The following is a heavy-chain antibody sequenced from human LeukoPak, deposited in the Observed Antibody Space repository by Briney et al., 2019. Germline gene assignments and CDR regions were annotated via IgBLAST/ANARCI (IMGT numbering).Heavy chain of an antibody. J-gene: IGHJ6*02. D-gene: IGHD2-2*01. CDR2: ISWNSGTI. CDR1: GFTFDDYA. Sequence: PGRSLRLSCVASGFTFDDYAMHWVRQVPGKGLEWVSGISWNSGTINYVDSVKGRFTISRDNAKNSLYLQMNSLRVEDTALYYCAKDNGMPYYYAMDVWGQGTTVTVSS. CDR3: AKDNGMPYYYAMDV. V-gene: IGHV3-9*01.